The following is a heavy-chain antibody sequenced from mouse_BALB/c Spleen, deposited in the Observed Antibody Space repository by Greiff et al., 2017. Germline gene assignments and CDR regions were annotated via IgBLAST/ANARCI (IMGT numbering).Heavy chain of an antibody. Sequence: QVQLQQSGAELVKPGASVKLSCKASGYTFTSYYMYWVKQRPGQGLEWIGEINPSNGGTNFNEKFKSKATLTVDKSSSTAYMQLSSLTSEDSAVYYCTRSVRLGNAMDYWGQGTSVTVSS. D-gene: IGHD2-14*01. CDR3: TRSVRLGNAMDY. CDR2: INPSNGGT. V-gene: IGHV1S81*02. J-gene: IGHJ4*01. CDR1: GYTFTSYY.